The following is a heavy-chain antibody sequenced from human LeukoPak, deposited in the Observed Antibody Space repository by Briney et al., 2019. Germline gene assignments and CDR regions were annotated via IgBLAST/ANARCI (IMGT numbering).Heavy chain of an antibody. V-gene: IGHV3-23*01. D-gene: IGHD3-22*01. CDR1: GFTFSSYA. J-gene: IGHJ1*01. Sequence: GGSLRLSCAASGFTFSSYAMSWVRQAPGKGLEWVSAISGSGGSTYYADSVKGRFTISRDNSKNTLYLQMNSLRAEDTAVYYCAREMHYYDSSGEFQHWGQGTLVTVSS. CDR2: ISGSGGST. CDR3: AREMHYYDSSGEFQH.